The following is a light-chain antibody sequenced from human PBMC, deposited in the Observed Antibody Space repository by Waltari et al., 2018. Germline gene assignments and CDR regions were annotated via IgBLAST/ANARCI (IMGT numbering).Light chain of an antibody. CDR2: DAS. CDR1: QSISSY. CDR3: QQRSKSFT. Sequence: EIVLKQSPATLSLSPGDRATLSCRASQSISSYLAWNQQNPGQAPRLLIDDASTSATGMPGRFSGSGSVTDFTLTISSLEPEDFAIYYCQQRSKSFTFGPGTKVDIK. V-gene: IGKV3-11*01. J-gene: IGKJ3*01.